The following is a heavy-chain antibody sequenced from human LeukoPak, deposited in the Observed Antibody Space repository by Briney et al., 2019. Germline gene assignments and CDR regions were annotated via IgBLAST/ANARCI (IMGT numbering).Heavy chain of an antibody. J-gene: IGHJ6*02. CDR2: ISHDGSNK. V-gene: IGHV3-30-3*01. CDR3: TTQPQAAAVDGMDV. CDR1: GFTFSSYG. Sequence: GLSLRLSCAASGFTFSSYGMHWVRQAPGKGLEWVAVISHDGSNKYYADSVKGRFTISRDNSKNTLYLQMNSLRAEDTAVYYCTTQPQAAAVDGMDVWGQGTTVTVSS. D-gene: IGHD6-13*01.